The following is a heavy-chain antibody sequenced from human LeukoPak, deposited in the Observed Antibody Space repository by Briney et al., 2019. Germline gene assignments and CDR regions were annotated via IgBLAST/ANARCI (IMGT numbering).Heavy chain of an antibody. J-gene: IGHJ4*02. V-gene: IGHV3-74*01. CDR1: GFTLSSYW. D-gene: IGHD2-15*01. CDR3: ARRYCSGGSCNHFDY. Sequence: GGSLRLSCGASGFTLSSYWMHWVRQARGKGLVWVSRINSDGSSTSYADSVKGRFTISRDNAKNTLYLQMNSLRAEDTAVYYCARRYCSGGSCNHFDYWGQGTLVTVSS. CDR2: INSDGSST.